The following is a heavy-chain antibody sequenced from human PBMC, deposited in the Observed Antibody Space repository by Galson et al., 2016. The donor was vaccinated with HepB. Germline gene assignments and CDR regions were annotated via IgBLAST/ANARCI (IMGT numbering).Heavy chain of an antibody. V-gene: IGHV4-61*09. CDR2: IQTSGST. Sequence: TLSLTCTVSGGSISSGSFHWSWIRQPAGKGLEWIGQIQTSGSTNCNPSLKSRVTISVDSSKNQFSLKLTSVTAADTAVYYCASYYAGFAGRGYWGQGTLVTVSS. CDR3: ASYYAGFAGRGY. J-gene: IGHJ4*02. CDR1: GGSISSGSFH. D-gene: IGHD3-16*01.